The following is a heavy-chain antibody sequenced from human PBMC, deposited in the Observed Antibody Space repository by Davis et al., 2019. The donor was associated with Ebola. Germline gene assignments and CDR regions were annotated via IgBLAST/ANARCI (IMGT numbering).Heavy chain of an antibody. Sequence: GESLKISCAASGFTFSSYAMSWVHQAPGKGLEWVSAISGSGGSTYYADSVKGRFTISRDNSKNTLYLQMNSLRAEDTAVYYCARHDYGDSHFDYWGQGTLVTVSS. CDR2: ISGSGGST. CDR1: GFTFSSYA. D-gene: IGHD4-17*01. J-gene: IGHJ4*02. V-gene: IGHV3-23*01. CDR3: ARHDYGDSHFDY.